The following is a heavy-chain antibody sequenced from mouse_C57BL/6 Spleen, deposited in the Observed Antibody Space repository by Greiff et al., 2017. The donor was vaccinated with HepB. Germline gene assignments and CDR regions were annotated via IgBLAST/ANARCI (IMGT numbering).Heavy chain of an antibody. CDR1: GYTFTSYW. CDR2: IHPNSGST. CDR3: AKPHGYGYAMDY. J-gene: IGHJ4*01. D-gene: IGHD2-2*01. Sequence: QVQLQQPGAELVKPGASVKLSCKASGYTFTSYWMHWVKQRPGQGLEWIGMIHPNSGSTNYNEKFKSKATLTVDKSSSTAYMQLSSLTSEDSAVYYCAKPHGYGYAMDYWGQGTSVTVSS. V-gene: IGHV1-64*01.